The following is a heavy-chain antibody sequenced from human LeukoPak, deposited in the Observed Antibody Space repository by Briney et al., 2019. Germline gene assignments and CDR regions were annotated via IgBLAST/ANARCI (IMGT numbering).Heavy chain of an antibody. J-gene: IGHJ6*03. CDR3: VKVAGTPPYYYYYYMDV. Sequence: SETLSLTCTVSGYSISSGYYWGWIRQPPGKGLEWIGSIYHSGSTYYNPSLKSRVTISVDTSKNQFSLKLSSVPAADTAVYYCVKVAGTPPYYYYYYMDVWGKGTTVTVSS. CDR1: GYSISSGYY. CDR2: IYHSGST. D-gene: IGHD6-19*01. V-gene: IGHV4-38-2*02.